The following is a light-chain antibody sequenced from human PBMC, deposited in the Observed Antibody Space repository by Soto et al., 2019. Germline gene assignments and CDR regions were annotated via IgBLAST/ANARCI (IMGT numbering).Light chain of an antibody. J-gene: IGKJ5*01. CDR3: QHYSTSPIT. Sequence: ETVLTQSPGTLSLSPGERATLSCRVSQSSSSYLTWYQQRPGQAPRLLIYAASRRATGIPDRFSGSGSGTDFTLTISRLEPEDFAVYYCQHYSTSPITFGQGTRLEIK. CDR1: QSSSSY. V-gene: IGKV3-20*01. CDR2: AAS.